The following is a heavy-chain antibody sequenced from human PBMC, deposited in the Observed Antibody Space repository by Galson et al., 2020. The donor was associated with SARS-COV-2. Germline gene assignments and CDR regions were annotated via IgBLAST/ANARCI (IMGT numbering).Heavy chain of an antibody. Sequence: SETLSLTCTVSGGSISSGGYYWSWIRQHPGKGLEWIGYIYYSGSTYYNPSLKSRVTISVDTSKNQFSLKLSSVTAADTAVYYCARVVTARYWYFDLLGRGTLVTVSS. CDR3: ARVVTARYWYFDL. J-gene: IGHJ2*01. CDR2: IYYSGST. CDR1: GGSISSGGYY. V-gene: IGHV4-31*03. D-gene: IGHD2-21*02.